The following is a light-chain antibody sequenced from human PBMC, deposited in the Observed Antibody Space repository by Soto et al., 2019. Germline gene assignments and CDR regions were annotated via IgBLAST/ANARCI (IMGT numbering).Light chain of an antibody. J-gene: IGLJ2*01. Sequence: QSVLTQPPSVSGAPGQRVTISCTGSSSNIGAGYDVHWYQQLPGTAPKLLIYGNSNRPSRVPDRFSGSKSGTSASLAITGLQAEHEADYYCQSYDSSLRVVFGGGTKLTVL. CDR2: GNS. CDR3: QSYDSSLRVV. CDR1: SSNIGAGYD. V-gene: IGLV1-40*01.